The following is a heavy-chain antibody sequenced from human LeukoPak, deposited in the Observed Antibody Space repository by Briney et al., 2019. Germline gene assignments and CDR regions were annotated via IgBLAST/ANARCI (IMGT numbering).Heavy chain of an antibody. CDR2: ISSSSSTI. CDR1: GFTFSSYW. D-gene: IGHD3-3*01. V-gene: IGHV3-48*01. CDR3: ARMGTTRFLEWFKGDYFDY. J-gene: IGHJ4*02. Sequence: GGSLRLSCAASGFTFSSYWMTWVRQAPGKGLEWVSYISSSSSTIYYADSVKGRFTISRDNAKNSLYLQMNSLRAEDTAVYYCARMGTTRFLEWFKGDYFDYWGQGTLVTVSS.